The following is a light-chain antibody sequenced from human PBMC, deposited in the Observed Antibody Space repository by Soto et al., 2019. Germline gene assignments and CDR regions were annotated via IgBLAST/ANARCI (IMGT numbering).Light chain of an antibody. V-gene: IGKV1-33*01. Sequence: IQMTQSPSSLSASMGDRVTITCQASQNITNNLSWYQQKPGKAPNLLIYHASKLAKGVTSRFSGSGSGTDFSFIITSLQREDLATYYCQQYYGRPPLTFGQGTRLEIK. J-gene: IGKJ5*01. CDR3: QQYYGRPPLT. CDR1: QNITNN. CDR2: HAS.